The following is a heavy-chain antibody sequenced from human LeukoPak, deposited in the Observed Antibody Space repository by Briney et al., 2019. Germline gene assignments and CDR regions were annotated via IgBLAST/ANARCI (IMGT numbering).Heavy chain of an antibody. V-gene: IGHV2-5*02. J-gene: IGHJ4*02. CDR3: GHRGSRAGFDY. Sequence: SGPTLVNPTQTLTLTCTFSGFSLSTSGVGVGWIRQPPGKALEWLAVIYWDDDKRYNPSLKSRLTITKDTSKNQVVLTMTNMDPVDTATYYCGHRGSRAGFDYWGQGTLVTVSS. CDR1: GFSLSTSGVG. D-gene: IGHD6-25*01. CDR2: IYWDDDK.